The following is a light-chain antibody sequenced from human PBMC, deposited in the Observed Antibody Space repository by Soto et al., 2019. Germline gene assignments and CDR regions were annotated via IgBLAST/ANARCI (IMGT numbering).Light chain of an antibody. Sequence: DIQMTQSPSYLSASVGDTVTIACRASQSINNFLNWFQQKPGKAPKLLIYGASNLENRVASRFSGRGSGTDFTLTISSLQPEDFATYYCQQSYSRATSTFGPGTKVDIK. CDR3: QQSYSRATST. CDR1: QSINNF. J-gene: IGKJ3*01. V-gene: IGKV1-39*01. CDR2: GAS.